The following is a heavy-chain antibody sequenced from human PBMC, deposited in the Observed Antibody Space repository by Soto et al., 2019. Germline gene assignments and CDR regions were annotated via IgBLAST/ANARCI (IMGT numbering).Heavy chain of an antibody. CDR3: AKDSWGGTVSGWSHDS. D-gene: IGHD6-19*01. CDR1: GFTFSNYP. J-gene: IGHJ4*02. Sequence: EVQLLESGGGLVQRGGSLRLSCAASGFTFSNYPMSWVRQAPGKGLEWVSVISGSGAFYADSVKGRFTISSDHSKNTLYLQMSSLRGDDTAVYYCAKDSWGGTVSGWSHDSWGKGTLVTVSS. CDR2: ISGSGA. V-gene: IGHV3-23*01.